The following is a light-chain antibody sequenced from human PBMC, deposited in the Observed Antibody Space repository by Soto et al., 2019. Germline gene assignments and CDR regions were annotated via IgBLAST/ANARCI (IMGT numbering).Light chain of an antibody. CDR1: SSDVGGYDY. CDR2: RVS. J-gene: IGLJ1*01. CDR3: CSYAGYTNFV. V-gene: IGLV2-11*01. Sequence: QPVLTQPRSVSGSPGQSVTISCTGTSSDVGGYDYVSWYRQHPGEAPRPMIYRVSKRPSGVPDRFSGSKSGNTASLTISGLQAEDGADYYCCSYAGYTNFVFGSGTKLTVL.